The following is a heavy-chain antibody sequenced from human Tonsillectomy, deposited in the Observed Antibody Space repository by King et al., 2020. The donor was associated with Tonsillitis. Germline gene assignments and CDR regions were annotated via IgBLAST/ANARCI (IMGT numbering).Heavy chain of an antibody. CDR1: GFTFSSYS. V-gene: IGHV3-21*01. D-gene: IGHD6-19*01. CDR3: ARGGSPGGWYLDY. J-gene: IGHJ4*02. CDR2: ISSSSSYI. Sequence: QLVQSGGGLVKPGGSLRLSCAASGFTFSSYSMNWVHQAPGKGLEWVSSISSSSSYIFYADSVKGRFTISRDNAKNSLYLQMNSLRAEDTAVYYCARGGSPGGWYLDYWGQGTLVTVSS.